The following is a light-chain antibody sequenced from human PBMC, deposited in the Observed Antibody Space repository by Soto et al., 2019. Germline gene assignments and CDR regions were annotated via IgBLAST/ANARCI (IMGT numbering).Light chain of an antibody. Sequence: EIVLTQSPATLSLSPGDRATLSCRASQSVSSSLAWYQQKPGQAPRLLLYDASNRATGIPARFSGSGSGTDSTLTISSLESDDFAVYYCQQRGSFGGGTKVDIK. V-gene: IGKV3-11*01. CDR2: DAS. CDR1: QSVSSS. J-gene: IGKJ4*01. CDR3: QQRGS.